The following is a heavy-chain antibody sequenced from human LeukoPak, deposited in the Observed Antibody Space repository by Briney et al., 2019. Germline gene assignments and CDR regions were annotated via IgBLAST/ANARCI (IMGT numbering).Heavy chain of an antibody. CDR2: FDPEDGET. J-gene: IGHJ4*02. CDR1: GYTLTELS. CDR3: AGNRIAARIFDY. V-gene: IGHV1-24*01. Sequence: ASVKVSCKVSGYTLTELSMHWVRQAPGKGLEWMGGFDPEDGETIYAQKFQGRVTMTRDTSTSTVYMELSSLRSEDTAVYYCAGNRIAARIFDYWGQGTLVTVSS. D-gene: IGHD6-6*01.